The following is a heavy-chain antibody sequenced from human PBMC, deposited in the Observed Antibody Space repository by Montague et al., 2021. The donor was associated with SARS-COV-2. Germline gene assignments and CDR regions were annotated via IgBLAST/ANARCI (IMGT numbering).Heavy chain of an antibody. CDR2: IRGNGGST. J-gene: IGHJ4*02. CDR3: ARLDIMTAYPYEY. D-gene: IGHD3-9*01. CDR1: GSTFSSYA. Sequence: SLRLSCAASGSTFSSYAMSWVRQAPGKGLEWVSGIRGNGGSTYYADSVKGRFTISRDNPKNTLYLQMNSLRAEDTAVYYCARLDIMTAYPYEYWGQGTLVTVSS. V-gene: IGHV3-23*01.